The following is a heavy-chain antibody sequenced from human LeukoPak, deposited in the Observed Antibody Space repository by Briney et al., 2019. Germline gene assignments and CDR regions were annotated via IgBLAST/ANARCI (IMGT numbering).Heavy chain of an antibody. CDR3: ARGEVAASYYYYYMDV. CDR1: GGSISSYY. J-gene: IGHJ6*03. Sequence: SETLSLTCTVSGGSISSYYWSWIRQPPGKGLEWIGYIYYSGSTNYNPSLKSRVTISVDTSKNQFSLKLSSVTAADTAVYYYARGEVAASYYYYYMDVWGKGTTVTVSS. D-gene: IGHD2-15*01. V-gene: IGHV4-59*01. CDR2: IYYSGST.